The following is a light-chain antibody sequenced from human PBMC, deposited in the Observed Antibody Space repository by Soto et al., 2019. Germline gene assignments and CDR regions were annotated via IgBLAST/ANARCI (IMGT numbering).Light chain of an antibody. CDR3: QQRSNWPPALT. CDR2: DAS. J-gene: IGKJ4*01. V-gene: IGKV3-11*01. Sequence: EIVLTQSPATLSLSPGERATLSCRASQSVSSYLAWYQQKPGQAPRLLIYDASNSATGIPARFSGSGSGTDFTITISSLEPEDFAVYYCQQRSNWPPALTFGGGTKVEIK. CDR1: QSVSSY.